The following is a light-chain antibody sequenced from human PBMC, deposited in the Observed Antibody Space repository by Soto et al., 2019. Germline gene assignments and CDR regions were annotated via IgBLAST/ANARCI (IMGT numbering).Light chain of an antibody. CDR3: AAWDDSLNGYV. V-gene: IGLV1-44*01. CDR2: SNN. J-gene: IGLJ1*01. Sequence: QSVLTQPPSASGTPVQRVTISCSGGSSNIGSNAVNWYRQLPGTAPKLLIHSNNQRPSGVPDRFSGSKSGTSASLAISGLQSEDEADYYCAAWDDSLNGYVFGTGTKLTVL. CDR1: SSNIGSNA.